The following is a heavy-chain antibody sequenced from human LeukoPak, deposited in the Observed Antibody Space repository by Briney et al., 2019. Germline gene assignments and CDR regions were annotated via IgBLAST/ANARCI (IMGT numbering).Heavy chain of an antibody. CDR2: INWNGGAT. CDR3: ARAPRGAAAVPSWLRYYYMDV. D-gene: IGHD6-13*01. J-gene: IGHJ6*03. CDR1: GFTFDNYG. V-gene: IGHV3-20*04. Sequence: PGGSLRLSCLASGFTFDNYGMNWVRQAPGKGLEWVSGINWNGGATGYADSVKGRFTIFRDNAKNSLYLQMNSLRAEDTAVYYCARAPRGAAAVPSWLRYYYMDVWGKGTTVTVSS.